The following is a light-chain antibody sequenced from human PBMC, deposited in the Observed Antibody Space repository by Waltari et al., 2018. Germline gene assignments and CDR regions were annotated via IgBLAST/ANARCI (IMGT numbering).Light chain of an antibody. CDR1: QSVRSN. CDR3: QQYGSAPNT. Sequence: EIVMTQSPGTLSVSSGERATLSCRASQSVRSNFAWYQQKPGQAPRLIIYGAVTRGTDVPARFSASGSGTEFTLTISSVQSEDFAVYYCQQYGSAPNTFGQGTKVEIK. V-gene: IGKV3-15*01. J-gene: IGKJ2*01. CDR2: GAV.